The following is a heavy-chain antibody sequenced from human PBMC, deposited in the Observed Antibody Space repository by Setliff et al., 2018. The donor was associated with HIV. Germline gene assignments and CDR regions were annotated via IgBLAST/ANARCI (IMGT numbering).Heavy chain of an antibody. CDR3: ARDARWLQFPYFDY. V-gene: IGHV4-39*02. CDR2: IYYSGST. D-gene: IGHD5-12*01. CDR1: GGSISSSSYY. Sequence: SETLSLTCTVSGGSISSSSYYWGWIRQPPGKGLEWIGSIYYSGSTYYNPSLKSRVTISVDTSKNQFSLKLSSVTAADTAVYYCARDARWLQFPYFDYWGQGTLVTVSS. J-gene: IGHJ4*01.